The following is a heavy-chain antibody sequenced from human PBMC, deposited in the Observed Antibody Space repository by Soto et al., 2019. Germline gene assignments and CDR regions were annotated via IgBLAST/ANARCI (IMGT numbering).Heavy chain of an antibody. D-gene: IGHD6-19*01. J-gene: IGHJ3*02. CDR2: ISAYNGNT. V-gene: IGHV1-18*04. Sequence: ASVKVSCKASGYTFTSYGISWVRQAPGQGLEWMGWISAYNGNTNYAQKLQGRVTMTTDTSTSTAYMELRSLRSDDTAVYYCARDHRVAGPSPSDVAFDIWGQGTMVTVSS. CDR1: GYTFTSYG. CDR3: ARDHRVAGPSPSDVAFDI.